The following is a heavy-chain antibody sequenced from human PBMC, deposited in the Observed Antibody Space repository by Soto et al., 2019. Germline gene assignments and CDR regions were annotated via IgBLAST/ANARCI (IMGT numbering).Heavy chain of an antibody. CDR3: ARHSATIFGVVQYYFDY. D-gene: IGHD3-3*01. V-gene: IGHV5-51*01. CDR2: IYPGDSGT. CDR1: GYSFTSYW. J-gene: IGHJ4*02. Sequence: GESLKISCKGSGYSFTSYWIGWVRQMPGKGLEWMGIIYPGDSGTRYSPSFQGQVTISADKSISTAYLQWSSLKASDTAMYYCARHSATIFGVVQYYFDYWGQGTLVTVSS.